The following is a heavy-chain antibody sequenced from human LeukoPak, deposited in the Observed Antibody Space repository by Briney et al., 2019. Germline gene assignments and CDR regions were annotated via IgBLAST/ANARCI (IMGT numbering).Heavy chain of an antibody. Sequence: SETLSLTCTVSGGSISSGSYYWSWIRQPAGKGLEWIGRIYTSGSTNYNPSLKSRVTISVDTSKNQFSLKLSSVTAADTAVYYCASVKGGVGATFDYWGQGTLVTVSS. CDR1: GGSISSGSYY. V-gene: IGHV4-61*02. D-gene: IGHD1-26*01. CDR3: ASVKGGVGATFDY. J-gene: IGHJ4*02. CDR2: IYTSGST.